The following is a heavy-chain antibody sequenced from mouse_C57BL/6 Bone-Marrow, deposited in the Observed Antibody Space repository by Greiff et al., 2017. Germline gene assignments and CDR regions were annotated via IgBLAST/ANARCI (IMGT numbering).Heavy chain of an antibody. J-gene: IGHJ2*01. Sequence: EVQLQQSGTVLARPGASVKMSCKTSGYTFTSYWMHWVKQRPGQGLEWIGAIYPGNSDTSYNQKFKGKAKLTAFTAASTAYMELSSLTNEDSAVYYCTRWGTPGGYWGQGTTLTVSS. CDR2: IYPGNSDT. D-gene: IGHD2-14*01. CDR1: GYTFTSYW. V-gene: IGHV1-5*01. CDR3: TRWGTPGGY.